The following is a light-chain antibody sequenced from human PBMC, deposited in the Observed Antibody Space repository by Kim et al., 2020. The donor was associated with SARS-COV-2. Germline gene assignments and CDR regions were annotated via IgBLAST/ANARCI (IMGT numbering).Light chain of an antibody. CDR3: TSYTNSGAFVL. CDR2: DVT. Sequence: QSALTQPASVSGSPGQSITVSCTGTSSDIGAYNYVSWYQQHPGKAPKLMIYDVTYRPSAVSNRFSGSKSGNTASLTISGLQTDDEADYYCTSYTNSGAFVLFGGGTQLTVL. J-gene: IGLJ2*01. V-gene: IGLV2-14*03. CDR1: SSDIGAYNY.